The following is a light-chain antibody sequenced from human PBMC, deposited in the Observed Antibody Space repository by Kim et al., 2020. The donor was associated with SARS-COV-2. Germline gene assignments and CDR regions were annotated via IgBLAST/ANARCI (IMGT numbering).Light chain of an antibody. J-gene: IGKJ4*01. CDR2: EAS. V-gene: IGKV3-11*01. CDR3: QQRGNWPLT. CDR1: QSVSSY. Sequence: SWSPGDRATLSCRASQSVSSYLAWYQQKPGQAPRLLIYEASNRATGTPARFSGSGSGTDFTLTISSLEPEDFAVYYCQQRGNWPLTFGGGTKVEI.